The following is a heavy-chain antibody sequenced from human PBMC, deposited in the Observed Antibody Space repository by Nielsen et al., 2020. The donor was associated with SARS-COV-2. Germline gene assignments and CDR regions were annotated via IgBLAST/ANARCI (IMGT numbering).Heavy chain of an antibody. J-gene: IGHJ4*02. CDR1: GGSISSSSYY. V-gene: IGHV4-39*01. D-gene: IGHD3-10*01. CDR3: ASTPYYGSGRPEYFDY. Sequence: SETLSLTCTVSGGSISSSSYYWGWIRQPPGKELEWIGSIYYSGSTYYNPSLKSRVTISVDTSKNQFSLKLSSVTAADTAVYYCASTPYYGSGRPEYFDYWGQGTLVTVSS. CDR2: IYYSGST.